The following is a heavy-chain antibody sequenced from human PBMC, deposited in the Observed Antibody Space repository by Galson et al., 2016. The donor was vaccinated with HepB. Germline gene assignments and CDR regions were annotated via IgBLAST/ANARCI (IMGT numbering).Heavy chain of an antibody. J-gene: IGHJ4*02. Sequence: SLRLSCAASGFIFSSYAMHWVRQAPGKGLEWVAVIWYDGSLKYYADSVKGRFTISSDNSKNTLYLQMNSLRAEDTAVYYCARDYRSIPPAYYFDYWGQGTLVTVSS. CDR3: ARDYRSIPPAYYFDY. D-gene: IGHD1-14*01. CDR2: IWYDGSLK. CDR1: GFIFSSYA. V-gene: IGHV3-33*01.